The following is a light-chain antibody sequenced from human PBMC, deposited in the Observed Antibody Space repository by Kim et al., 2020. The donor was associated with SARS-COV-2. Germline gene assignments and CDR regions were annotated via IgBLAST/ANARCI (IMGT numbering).Light chain of an antibody. J-gene: IGKJ2*01. CDR3: QQTYTTPYA. CDR2: AAS. Sequence: GDRVTITCPASQSIASHLNWYQQKPGKAPKVLIYAASSLQSEVPSRFSGSGSGTDFTLTITNLQPEDSGTYYCQQTYTTPYAFGQGTKLEI. CDR1: QSIASH. V-gene: IGKV1-39*01.